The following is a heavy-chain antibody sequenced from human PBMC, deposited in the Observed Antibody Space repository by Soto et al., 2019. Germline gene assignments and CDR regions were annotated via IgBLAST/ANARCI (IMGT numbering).Heavy chain of an antibody. CDR1: GGTFSSYA. Sequence: SVKVSCKTSGGTFSSYAISWVRQAPGQGLEWMGGIIPIFDTTMFAQSFQGRVTVTADKSTSTAYMELSSLRSEDTAVYYCARDNSRTFPAAPGDKKSDSSGWWFDPWGQGTLVTVSS. CDR2: IIPIFDTT. V-gene: IGHV1-69*06. CDR3: ARDNSRTFPAAPGDKKSDSSGWWFDP. J-gene: IGHJ5*02. D-gene: IGHD6-13*01.